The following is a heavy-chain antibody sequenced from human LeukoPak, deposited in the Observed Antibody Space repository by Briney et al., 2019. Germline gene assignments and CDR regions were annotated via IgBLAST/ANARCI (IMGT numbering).Heavy chain of an antibody. Sequence: PSETLSLTCTVSGGSISSYYWSWIRQPAGKGLEWIGRIYTSGSTNYNPSLKSRVTISVDTSKNQFSLKLSSVTAADTAVYYCVREGWQWLVHAFDIWGQGTVVTGSS. D-gene: IGHD6-19*01. V-gene: IGHV4-4*07. CDR1: GGSISSYY. J-gene: IGHJ3*02. CDR3: VREGWQWLVHAFDI. CDR2: IYTSGST.